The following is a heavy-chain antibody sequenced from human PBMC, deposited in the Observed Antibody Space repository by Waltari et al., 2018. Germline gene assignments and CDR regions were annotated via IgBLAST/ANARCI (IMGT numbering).Heavy chain of an antibody. V-gene: IGHV1-24*01. CDR1: GYTLTEFS. D-gene: IGHD3-16*01. CDR2: FDPENGEK. J-gene: IGHJ2*01. Sequence: QVQLVQSGTEVKTPGASVRVSCKVSGYTLTEFSMHWVRQAAGKGLEWMGVFDPENGEKTDAQKFQGRVTMTEDTSTDTAYIELSSLRSEDTAVYYCATGADDDWYFDLWGRGTLVTVSS. CDR3: ATGADDDWYFDL.